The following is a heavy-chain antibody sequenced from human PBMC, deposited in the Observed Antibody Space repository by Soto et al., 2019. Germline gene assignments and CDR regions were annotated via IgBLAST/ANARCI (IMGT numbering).Heavy chain of an antibody. CDR2: IYYTGST. J-gene: IGHJ4*02. D-gene: IGHD6-19*01. CDR3: ARSVAVPGAHIDY. V-gene: IGHV4-59*01. CDR1: GGSISSYY. Sequence: SETLSLTCTVSGGSISSYYWSWIRQPPGKGLEWIGYIYYTGSTNYSPSLRSRVSISVDTSKNEFSLRLSSVTAADTAVYFCARSVAVPGAHIDYWGQGTQVTVSS.